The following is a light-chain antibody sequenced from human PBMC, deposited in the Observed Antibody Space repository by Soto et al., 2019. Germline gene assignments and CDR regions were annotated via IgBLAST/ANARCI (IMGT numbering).Light chain of an antibody. CDR2: DAS. J-gene: IGKJ5*01. CDR3: QQYENLPT. Sequence: EILVTQTPSSLSASVGDRVTITCQASQNINNYLNWYQQKPGRAPKLLIYDASNLEAGVPSRFRGSGSGTDFTFTISRLQPEDIATYYSQQYENLPTFGQGTRLEIK. V-gene: IGKV1-33*01. CDR1: QNINNY.